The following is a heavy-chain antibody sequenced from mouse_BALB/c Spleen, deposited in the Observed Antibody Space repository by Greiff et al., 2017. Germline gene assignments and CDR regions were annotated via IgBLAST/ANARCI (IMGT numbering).Heavy chain of an antibody. Sequence: QVQLQQSGAELAKPGASVKMSCKASGYTFTSYWMHWVKQRPGQGLEWIGYINPSTGYTEYNQKFKDKATLTADKSSSTAYMQLSSLTSEDSAVLFCTRGEGAWGAFGGKETRVTVST. J-gene: IGHJ3*01. CDR3: TRGEGAWGAF. V-gene: IGHV1-7*01. CDR2: INPSTGYT. CDR1: GYTFTSYW.